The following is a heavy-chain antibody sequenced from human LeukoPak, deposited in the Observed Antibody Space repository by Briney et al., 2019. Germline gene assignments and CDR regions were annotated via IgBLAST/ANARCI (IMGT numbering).Heavy chain of an antibody. J-gene: IGHJ4*02. CDR2: IHHSGTT. V-gene: IGHV4-38-2*02. D-gene: IGHD3-16*02. Sequence: SETLSLTCTVSGYSISSGFYWGWIRQSPGKGLEWIGTIHHSGTTYYNPSLKSRVTISVDTSKNQFSLNLRSVTAADTAVYYCARGHYDYVWGSYRSPLDFDYWGQGTLVTVSS. CDR1: GYSISSGFY. CDR3: ARGHYDYVWGSYRSPLDFDY.